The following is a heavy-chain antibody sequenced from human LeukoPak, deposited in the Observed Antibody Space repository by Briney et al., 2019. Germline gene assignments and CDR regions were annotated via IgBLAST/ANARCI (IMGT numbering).Heavy chain of an antibody. D-gene: IGHD3-10*01. J-gene: IGHJ4*02. CDR2: ISGSGGST. Sequence: GGSLRLSCAASGFTFSSYAMSWVRQAPGKGLEWVSAISGSGGSTYYADSVKGRFTISRDNSKNTLYLQMNSLRAEDTAVYYCAKSMYYYGSGSYYKREYYFDYWGQGTPVTVSS. CDR1: GFTFSSYA. V-gene: IGHV3-23*01. CDR3: AKSMYYYGSGSYYKREYYFDY.